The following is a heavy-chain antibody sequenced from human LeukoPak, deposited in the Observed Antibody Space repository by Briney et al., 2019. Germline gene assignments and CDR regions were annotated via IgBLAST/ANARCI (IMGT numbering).Heavy chain of an antibody. CDR1: GYPFSQHG. CDR3: VVVLVPAAVWQFDV. D-gene: IGHD2-2*01. CDR2: IWPDGNKK. Sequence: GGSLRLSCVASGYPFSQHGIHWVRQAPGRGLEWVAVIWPDGNKKEYADSVRGRSIVSKDNSENTLSLQMNSLRAEDTAVYYCVVVLVPAAVWQFDVWGRGTLVTVSS. J-gene: IGHJ2*01. V-gene: IGHV3-33*01.